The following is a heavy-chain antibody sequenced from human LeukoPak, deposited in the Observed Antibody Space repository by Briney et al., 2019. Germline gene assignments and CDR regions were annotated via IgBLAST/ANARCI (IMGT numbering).Heavy chain of an antibody. Sequence: PSETLSLTCTVSARSIISSSYYWGWLRQPPGKGLEWIGSIYYSGSTYYNPSLKSRDTISVDTSKNQFSLKLSSVTASDTAVYYCARLASGDYWGQGTLVTVSS. CDR2: IYYSGST. CDR3: ARLASGDY. CDR1: ARSIISSSYY. J-gene: IGHJ4*02. V-gene: IGHV4-39*01.